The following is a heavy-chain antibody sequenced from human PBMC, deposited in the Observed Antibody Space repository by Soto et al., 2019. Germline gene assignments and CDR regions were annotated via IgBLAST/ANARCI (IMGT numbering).Heavy chain of an antibody. D-gene: IGHD4-17*01. J-gene: IGHJ4*02. CDR2: IIPMFGTT. CDR3: ARQFTDGDYQY. V-gene: IGHV1-69*01. Sequence: QVQLVQSGAEVKKPGSSVKVSCKASGGTFTPYPINWVRQAPGQGLEWMGVIIPMFGTTNYAQKFQGRVTITADESTSTAYMELSSLRSEDTAMYYCARQFTDGDYQYWGQGTLVTVSS. CDR1: GGTFTPYP.